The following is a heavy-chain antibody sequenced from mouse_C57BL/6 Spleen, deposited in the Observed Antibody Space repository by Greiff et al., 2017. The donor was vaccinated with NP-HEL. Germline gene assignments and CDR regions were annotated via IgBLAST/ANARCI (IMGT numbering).Heavy chain of an antibody. J-gene: IGHJ3*01. CDR1: VYTFTDYE. CDR2: IDPETGGT. Sequence: QVHPPPSTSALFIPFASFTLSFKSSVYTFTDYEIHFFNQTPVHGLEWIGAIDPETGGTAYNQKFKGKALLTADKSSSTAYMELRSLTSEDSAVYYCTVLLRDWGQGTLVTVSA. V-gene: IGHV1-15*01. D-gene: IGHD1-1*01. CDR3: TVLLRD.